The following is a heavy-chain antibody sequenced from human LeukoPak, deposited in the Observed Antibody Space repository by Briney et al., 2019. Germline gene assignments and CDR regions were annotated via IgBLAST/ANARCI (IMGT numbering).Heavy chain of an antibody. CDR2: ISSSSSTI. D-gene: IGHD5-18*01. Sequence: GGSLRLSCAASGFTFSSYSMNWVRQAPGKGLEWVSYISSSSSTIYYADSVKGRFTISRDNAKNSLYLQMNSLRAEDTAVYYCARDRGYSYGCFDYWGQGTLVTVSP. CDR3: ARDRGYSYGCFDY. CDR1: GFTFSSYS. V-gene: IGHV3-48*04. J-gene: IGHJ4*02.